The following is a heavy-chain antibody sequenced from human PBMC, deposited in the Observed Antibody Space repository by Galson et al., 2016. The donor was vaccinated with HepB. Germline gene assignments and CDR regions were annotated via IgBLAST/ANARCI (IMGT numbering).Heavy chain of an antibody. CDR3: ARPRPYGRAYDI. D-gene: IGHD4-17*01. CDR1: GFTFSNHW. V-gene: IGHV3-7*01. J-gene: IGHJ3*02. Sequence: SLRLSCAASGFTFSNHWMSWVRQAPGKGLERVANLNQDGSQKNYVDSVKGRFTISRENAKNSVFLQMNGLGAEDMAVYYCARPRPYGRAYDIWGQGAMVTVSS. CDR2: LNQDGSQK.